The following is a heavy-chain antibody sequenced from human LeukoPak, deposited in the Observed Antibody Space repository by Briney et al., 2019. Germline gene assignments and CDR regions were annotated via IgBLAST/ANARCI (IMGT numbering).Heavy chain of an antibody. CDR2: ISAYNGNT. CDR3: AREGYYDSSGYVSSVVY. V-gene: IGHV1-18*01. D-gene: IGHD3-22*01. CDR1: GDTFTSYG. J-gene: IGHJ4*02. Sequence: GASVKVSCKASGDTFTSYGISWVRQAPGQGLEWMGWISAYNGNTNYAQKLQGRVTMTTDTSTSTAYMELRSLRSDDTAVYYCAREGYYDSSGYVSSVVYWGQGTLVTVSS.